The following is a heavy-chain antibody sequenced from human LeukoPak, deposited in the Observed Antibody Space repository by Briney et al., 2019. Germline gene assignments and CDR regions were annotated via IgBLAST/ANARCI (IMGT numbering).Heavy chain of an antibody. J-gene: IGHJ4*02. CDR1: GFSFSTSW. Sequence: GGSLRLSCAASGFSFSTSWMAWVRQAPGKGLEWVANIKKDGSEKIYGDSVKGRLTISRDNARNTLYLQMNSLRAEDTAVYYCARGRGTIYMFDYWGQGTLVTVSS. CDR2: IKKDGSEK. D-gene: IGHD2/OR15-2a*01. CDR3: ARGRGTIYMFDY. V-gene: IGHV3-7*01.